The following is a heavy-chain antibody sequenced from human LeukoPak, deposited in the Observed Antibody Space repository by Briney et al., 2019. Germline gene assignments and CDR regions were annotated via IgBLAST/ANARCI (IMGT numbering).Heavy chain of an antibody. CDR1: GGSLGSYF. J-gene: IGHJ4*02. V-gene: IGHV4-34*01. D-gene: IGHD1-26*01. Sequence: PSETLSLTCAVYGGSLGSYFWNWIRQTPGKGLEWIGEVGHSGNTNYNPSLKSRVTMSLDTSRNQFSLKLNSVTAADTAVYYCVVGQWEPKGAYWGQGNLVTVS. CDR3: VVGQWEPKGAY. CDR2: VGHSGNT.